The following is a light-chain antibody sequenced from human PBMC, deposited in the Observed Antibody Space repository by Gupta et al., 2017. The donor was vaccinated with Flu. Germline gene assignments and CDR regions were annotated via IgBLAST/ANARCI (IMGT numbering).Light chain of an antibody. J-gene: IGKJ4*01. CDR2: ATS. V-gene: IGKV1-9*01. CDR3: QQVNSYPLT. CDR1: QGISSH. Sequence: DIQLTQSPYFLSASVGDRVIITCRASQGISSHLVWYQKKPGKPPKLLIYATSTWQSGVPSRFSGSGSGTEFTLTISSLQPEDFATYYCQQVNSYPLTFGGGTKVEIK.